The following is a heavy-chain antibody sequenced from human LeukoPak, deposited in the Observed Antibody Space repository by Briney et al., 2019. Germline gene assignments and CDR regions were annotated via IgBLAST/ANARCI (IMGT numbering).Heavy chain of an antibody. CDR3: AKDKPICSSTSCYFDY. V-gene: IGHV3-23*01. Sequence: GGSLRLSCAASGFTFSSYAMSWVRQAPGKGLERVSAISGSGGSTYYAASVKGRFTISRDNSKNTLYLQMNSLRAEDTAVYYCAKDKPICSSTSCYFDYWGQGTLVTVSS. D-gene: IGHD2-2*01. CDR1: GFTFSSYA. J-gene: IGHJ4*02. CDR2: ISGSGGST.